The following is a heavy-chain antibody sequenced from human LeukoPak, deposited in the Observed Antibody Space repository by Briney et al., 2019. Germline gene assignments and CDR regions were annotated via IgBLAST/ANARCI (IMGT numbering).Heavy chain of an antibody. CDR2: ISSSSSYI. V-gene: IGHV3-21*01. J-gene: IGHJ5*02. CDR1: GFTFSSYS. Sequence: GGSLRLSCAASGFTFSSYSMNWVRQAPGKGLEWASSISSSSSYIYYADSVKGRFTISRDNAKSSLYLQMNSLRAEDTAVYYCARDLYDSSGYYPAWFDPWGQGTLVTVSS. D-gene: IGHD3-22*01. CDR3: ARDLYDSSGYYPAWFDP.